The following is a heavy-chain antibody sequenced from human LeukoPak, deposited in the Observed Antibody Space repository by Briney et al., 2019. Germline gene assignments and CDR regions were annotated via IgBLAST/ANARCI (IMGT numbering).Heavy chain of an antibody. J-gene: IGHJ3*02. CDR1: GVTFSSYA. V-gene: IGHV3-30-3*01. CDR3: AVNGRMETRYNWKDDAFDI. CDR2: ISYDGSNK. D-gene: IGHD1-1*01. Sequence: GGSLRLSCAASGVTFSSYAMHWVRQAPGKGLEWVAVISYDGSNKYYADSVKGRFTISRDNSKNTLYLQMNSLRAEDTAVYYCAVNGRMETRYNWKDDAFDIWGQGTMVTVSS.